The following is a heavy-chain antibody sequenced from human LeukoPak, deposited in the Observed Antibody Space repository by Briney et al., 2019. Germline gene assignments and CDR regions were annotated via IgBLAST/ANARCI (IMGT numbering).Heavy chain of an antibody. J-gene: IGHJ4*02. CDR1: GGSISSYY. Sequence: SETLSLTCTVSGGSISSYYWSWIRQPAGKGLEWIGRIYTSGSTNYNPSLKSRVTMSVDTSKNQFSLKLSSVTAADTAVYYCARAEHSSGPPYFDYWGQGTLVTVSS. CDR2: IYTSGST. CDR3: ARAEHSSGPPYFDY. V-gene: IGHV4-4*07. D-gene: IGHD6-19*01.